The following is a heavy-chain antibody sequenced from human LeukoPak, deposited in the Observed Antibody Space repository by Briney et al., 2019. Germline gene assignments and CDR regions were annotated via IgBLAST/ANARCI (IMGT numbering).Heavy chain of an antibody. CDR2: ISAYNGNT. CDR1: GYTFTSYG. Sequence: GASVKVSCKASGYTFTSYGISWVRQAPGQGLEWMGWISAYNGNTNYAQKLQGRVTMTTDTSTSTVYMELRSLRSDDTAVDYCARVVPYYYGSESCRANDAFDIWGQGTMVTVSS. J-gene: IGHJ3*02. D-gene: IGHD3-10*01. V-gene: IGHV1-18*01. CDR3: ARVVPYYYGSESCRANDAFDI.